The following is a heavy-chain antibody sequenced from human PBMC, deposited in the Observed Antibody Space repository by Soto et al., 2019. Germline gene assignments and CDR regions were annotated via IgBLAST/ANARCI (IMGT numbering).Heavy chain of an antibody. V-gene: IGHV3-64D*06. CDR3: VKGNQLLRYYFEY. Sequence: PGGSLRLSCSASGFTFSNFAMHWVRQAPGKGLEYVSGITSNGDNTYHADSVQGRFTISRDNPKSTLYLQMTSLRVEDTAVYYCVKGNQLLRYYFEYWGRGALVTVSS. D-gene: IGHD2-2*01. CDR1: GFTFSNFA. CDR2: ITSNGDNT. J-gene: IGHJ4*02.